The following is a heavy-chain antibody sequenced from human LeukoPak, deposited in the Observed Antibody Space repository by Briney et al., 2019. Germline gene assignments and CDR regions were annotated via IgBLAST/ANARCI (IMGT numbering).Heavy chain of an antibody. D-gene: IGHD3-3*01. V-gene: IGHV1-2*06. CDR2: INPNGGGT. CDR1: GGTFSSYA. Sequence: ASVKVSCKASGGTFSSYAISWVRQAPGQGLEWMGRINPNGGGTNYAQKFQGRVTMTSDTSISTAYMELSRLKSDDTALYYCARERKITIFGVACDFWGQGTLVTVSS. J-gene: IGHJ4*02. CDR3: ARERKITIFGVACDF.